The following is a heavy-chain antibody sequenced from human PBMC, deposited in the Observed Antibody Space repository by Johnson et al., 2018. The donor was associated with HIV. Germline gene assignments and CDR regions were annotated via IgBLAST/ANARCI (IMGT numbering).Heavy chain of an antibody. CDR2: IKQDGSEK. Sequence: VLLVESGGGVVQPGRSLRLSCAASGFTFSSYWMSWVRQAPGKGLEWVANIKQDGSEKYYVDSVKGRFTISRDNAKNSLYLQMSSLRPEDTAVYCCAKARSGGPGAFDIWGQGTMVTVSS. CDR3: AKARSGGPGAFDI. D-gene: IGHD6-19*01. J-gene: IGHJ3*02. CDR1: GFTFSSYW. V-gene: IGHV3-7*01.